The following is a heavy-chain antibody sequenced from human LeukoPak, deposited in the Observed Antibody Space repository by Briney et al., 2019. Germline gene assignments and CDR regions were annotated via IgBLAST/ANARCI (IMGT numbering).Heavy chain of an antibody. D-gene: IGHD6-13*01. CDR1: GYTFTCYY. CDR3: ARGGDWIAAAGTTVDY. V-gene: IGHV1-2*02. Sequence: ASVKVSCKASGYTFTCYYMHWVRQAPGQGLEWMGWINPNSGGTNYAQKFQGRVTMTRETSISTAYMEMSRLKSDDTAVYYCARGGDWIAAAGTTVDYWGQGTLVTVSS. CDR2: INPNSGGT. J-gene: IGHJ4*02.